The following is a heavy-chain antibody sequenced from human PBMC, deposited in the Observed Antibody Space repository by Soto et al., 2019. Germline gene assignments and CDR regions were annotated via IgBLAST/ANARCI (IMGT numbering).Heavy chain of an antibody. D-gene: IGHD2-15*01. CDR2: ISYDSSNK. CDR1: GFTFSYG. J-gene: IGHJ4*02. V-gene: IGHV3-30*18. Sequence: VQLLESGGGLIQPGGSLRLSCAASGFTFSYGIHWLRQAPGKGLEWVAYISYDSSNKFYGDSVKGRFTISRDNSKNTQFLQMNSRRAEDTAGYYCAKLVIGYCSGNTCDDYWGQGTLVAVSS. CDR3: AKLVIGYCSGNTCDDY.